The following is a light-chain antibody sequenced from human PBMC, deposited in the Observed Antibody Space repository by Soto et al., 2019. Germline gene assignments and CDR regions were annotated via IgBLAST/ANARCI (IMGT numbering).Light chain of an antibody. CDR2: DVT. CDR3: SSYTTSTTRVV. CDR1: SRDIGGYNY. V-gene: IGLV2-14*03. J-gene: IGLJ2*01. Sequence: QSALTQPASVSGSPGQTITISCTGTSRDIGGYNYVSWYQQHPDKAPKLVTFDVTRRPSGVSTRFSGSKSGNTASLTISGLQAEDEADYYCSSYTTSTTRVVFGGGTKVTVL.